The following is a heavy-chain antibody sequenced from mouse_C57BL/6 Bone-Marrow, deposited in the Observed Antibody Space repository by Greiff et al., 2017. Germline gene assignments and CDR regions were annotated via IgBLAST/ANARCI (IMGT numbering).Heavy chain of an antibody. CDR3: ARRHYGSSYDYAMDY. J-gene: IGHJ4*01. CDR2: ISNGGGST. V-gene: IGHV5-12*01. CDR1: GFTFSDYY. Sequence: EVQGVESGGGLVQPGGSLKLSCAASGFTFSDYYMYWVRQTPEKRLEWVAYISNGGGSTYYPDTVKGRFTISRDNAKNTLYLQMSRLKSEDTAMYYCARRHYGSSYDYAMDYWGQGTSVTVSS. D-gene: IGHD1-1*01.